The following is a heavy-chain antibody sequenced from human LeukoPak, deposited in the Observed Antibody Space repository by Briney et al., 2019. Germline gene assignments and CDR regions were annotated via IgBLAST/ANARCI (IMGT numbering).Heavy chain of an antibody. D-gene: IGHD6-13*01. Sequence: SVKVSCKASGGTFSSYAISWVRQAPGQGLEWMGGIIPIFGTANYAQKFQGRVTITADESTSTAYMELSSLRSEDTVAYYCAREGAAAPDGGYWGQGTLVTVSS. V-gene: IGHV1-69*13. CDR2: IIPIFGTA. J-gene: IGHJ4*02. CDR1: GGTFSSYA. CDR3: AREGAAAPDGGY.